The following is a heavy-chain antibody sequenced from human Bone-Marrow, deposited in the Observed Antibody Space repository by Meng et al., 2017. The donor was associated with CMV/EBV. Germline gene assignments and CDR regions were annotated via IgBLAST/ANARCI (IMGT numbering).Heavy chain of an antibody. V-gene: IGHV1-8*01. CDR1: GYTFTSYD. D-gene: IGHD2-2*01. CDR2: MNPNSGNT. CDR3: ARGVSYQPLSYYYDGMDV. J-gene: IGHJ6*02. Sequence: ASVKVSCKASGYTFTSYDINWVRQATGQGLEWVGWMNPNSGNTGYAQKFQGRVTMTRNTSISTGYMEMSSLRSEDNAVNYLARGVSYQPLSYYYDGMDVRGQGTTVTVSS.